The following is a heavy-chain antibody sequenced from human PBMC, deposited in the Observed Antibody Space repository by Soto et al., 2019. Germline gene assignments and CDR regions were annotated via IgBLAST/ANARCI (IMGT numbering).Heavy chain of an antibody. D-gene: IGHD1-1*01. CDR2: INHSGST. Sequence: PSETLSLTCAVYGGSFSGYYWCWIRQPPGKGLEWIGEINHSGSTNYNPSLKSRVTISVDTSKNQFSLKLSSVTAADTAVYYCARGWIGRMAFDYWGQGTLVTVSS. V-gene: IGHV4-34*01. CDR3: ARGWIGRMAFDY. CDR1: GGSFSGYY. J-gene: IGHJ4*02.